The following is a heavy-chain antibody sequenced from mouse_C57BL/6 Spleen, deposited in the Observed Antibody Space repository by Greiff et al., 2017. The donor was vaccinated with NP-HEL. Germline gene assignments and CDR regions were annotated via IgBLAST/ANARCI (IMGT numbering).Heavy chain of an antibody. CDR1: GYTFTSYW. J-gene: IGHJ3*01. D-gene: IGHD1-1*01. CDR3: ARGEGASDGSHFAY. CDR2: IYPGSGST. V-gene: IGHV1-55*01. Sequence: QVQLQQPGAELVKPGASVKMSCKASGYTFTSYWITWVKQRPGQGLEWIGDIYPGSGSTNYNEKFKSKATLTVDTSSSTAYMQLSSLTSEDSAVYYCARGEGASDGSHFAYWGQGTLVTVSA.